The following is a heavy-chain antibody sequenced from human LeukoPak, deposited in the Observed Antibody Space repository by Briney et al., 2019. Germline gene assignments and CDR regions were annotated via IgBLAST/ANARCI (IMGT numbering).Heavy chain of an antibody. CDR1: GYTFTNYG. Sequence: ASVKVSCKASGYTFTNYGITWVRQAPGQGLEWMGWISAHDGTRNYALKHEDRVTMTTDTSTSTAYMELRGLRSDDTAVYYCARRSTSYSSGRFYFDYWGQGTLVTVSS. D-gene: IGHD6-19*01. V-gene: IGHV1-18*01. CDR3: ARRSTSYSSGRFYFDY. J-gene: IGHJ4*02. CDR2: ISAHDGTR.